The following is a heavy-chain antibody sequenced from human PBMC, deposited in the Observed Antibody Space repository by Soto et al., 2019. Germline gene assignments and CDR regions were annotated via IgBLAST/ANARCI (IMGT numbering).Heavy chain of an antibody. Sequence: PSETLSLTCAVYGWSFSGYYWSWIRQPPGKGLEWIGEINHSGSTYYNPSLKSRVTISVDTSKNQFSLKLSSVTAADTAVYYCAREPSGWGVWYYGMDVWGQGTTVTVSS. V-gene: IGHV4-34*01. CDR3: AREPSGWGVWYYGMDV. D-gene: IGHD3-10*01. CDR2: INHSGST. J-gene: IGHJ6*02. CDR1: GWSFSGYY.